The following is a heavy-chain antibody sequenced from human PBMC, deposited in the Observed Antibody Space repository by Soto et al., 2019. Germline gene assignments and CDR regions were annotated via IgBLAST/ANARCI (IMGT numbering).Heavy chain of an antibody. CDR3: ARGLRYFDWLSNPGDT. V-gene: IGHV1-69*02. Sequence: QVQLVQSGAEVKKPGSSVKVSCKASGGTFSSYTISWVRQAPGQGLEWMGRIIPILGIANYAQKFQGRVTITADKSTSTAYMELSSWRSEGTAVYYCARGLRYFDWLSNPGDTWGKGTLVTVSS. J-gene: IGHJ5*02. CDR2: IIPILGIA. CDR1: GGTFSSYT. D-gene: IGHD3-9*01.